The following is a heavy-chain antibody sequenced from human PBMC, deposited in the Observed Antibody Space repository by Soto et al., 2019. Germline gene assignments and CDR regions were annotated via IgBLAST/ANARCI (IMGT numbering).Heavy chain of an antibody. V-gene: IGHV4-34*01. CDR2: INHSGST. CDR3: ASLRFLEWLFDGWFAP. D-gene: IGHD3-3*01. CDR1: GGSFSGYY. J-gene: IGHJ5*02. Sequence: QVQLQQWGAGLLKPSETLSLTCAVYGGSFSGYYWSWIRQPPGKGLEWIGDINHSGSTNYNPSLKSRVTISVYTSKNQFSLKLNSVTAADTAVYYCASLRFLEWLFDGWFAPWGQGTLVTVSS.